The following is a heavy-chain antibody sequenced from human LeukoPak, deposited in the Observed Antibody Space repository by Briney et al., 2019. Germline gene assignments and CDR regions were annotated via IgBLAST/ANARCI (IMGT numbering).Heavy chain of an antibody. J-gene: IGHJ5*02. Sequence: SETLSLTCTVSGGSVSSGNYYWSWIRQPPGKGLEWIGYIYYSGSTNYNPSLKSRVTISVDTSKNQFSLKLSSVTAADTAVYYCARAGCSGGSCYEWFDPWGQGTLVTVSS. V-gene: IGHV4-61*01. CDR3: ARAGCSGGSCYEWFDP. CDR1: GGSVSSGNYY. D-gene: IGHD2-15*01. CDR2: IYYSGST.